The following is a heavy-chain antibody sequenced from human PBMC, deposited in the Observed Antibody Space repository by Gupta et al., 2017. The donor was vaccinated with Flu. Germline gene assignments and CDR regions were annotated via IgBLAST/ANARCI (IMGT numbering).Heavy chain of an antibody. Sequence: EVHLLESGGGLVQPGGSLRPSCAASGFAITNYAMSWVRQTPGKGLQWVSGINKSGGDTYYADAVRGRFTVSRDNSDTTLYLQMDSLRAEDKALEYCAKDLDTVPGALDSWGRGTRVTVSS. CDR1: GFAITNYA. J-gene: IGHJ4*02. D-gene: IGHD6-19*01. CDR2: INKSGGDT. V-gene: IGHV3-23*01. CDR3: AKDLDTVPGALDS.